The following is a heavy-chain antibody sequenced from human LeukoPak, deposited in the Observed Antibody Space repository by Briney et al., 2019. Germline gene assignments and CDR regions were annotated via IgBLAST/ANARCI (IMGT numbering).Heavy chain of an antibody. CDR1: GGSISSYY. D-gene: IGHD3-3*01. CDR3: ARGSYDFWSGYGLEWFDP. J-gene: IGHJ5*02. Sequence: SETLSLTCTVSGGSISSYYWSWIRQPAGKGLEWIGRIYTSGSTNYNPSLKSRVTMSVDTSKNQFSLKLSSVTAADTAVYYCARGSYDFWSGYGLEWFDPWGQGTLVTVSS. V-gene: IGHV4-4*07. CDR2: IYTSGST.